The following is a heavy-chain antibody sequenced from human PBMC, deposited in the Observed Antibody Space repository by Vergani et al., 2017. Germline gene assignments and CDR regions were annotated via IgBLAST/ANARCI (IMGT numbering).Heavy chain of an antibody. CDR2: IYYSGST. CDR1: GGSISSYY. D-gene: IGHD3-22*01. Sequence: QVQLQESGPGLVKPSETLSLTCTVSGGSISSYYWSWIRQPPGKGLGWIGYIYYSGSTNYNPSLKSRVTISVDTSKNQFSLKLSSVTAADTAVYYCARDSIGWYFDLWGRGTLVTVSS. J-gene: IGHJ2*01. CDR3: ARDSIGWYFDL. V-gene: IGHV4-59*01.